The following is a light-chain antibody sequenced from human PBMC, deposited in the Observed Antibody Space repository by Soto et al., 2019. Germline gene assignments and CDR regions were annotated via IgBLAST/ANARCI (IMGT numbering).Light chain of an antibody. CDR2: LGS. J-gene: IGKJ2*01. Sequence: DIVMTQSPLSLPVTPGEPASISCRSSQSLLHINGYNFLDWYLQKPGQSPQLLIHLGSNRSSGVPDRFSGSGSGTDFTLKISRVEADDVGIYYCMQDLQTPPYTFVQGTKLEIK. CDR3: MQDLQTPPYT. V-gene: IGKV2-28*01. CDR1: QSLLHINGYNF.